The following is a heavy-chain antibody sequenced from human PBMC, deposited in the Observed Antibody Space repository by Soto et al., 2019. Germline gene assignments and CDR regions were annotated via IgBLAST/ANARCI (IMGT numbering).Heavy chain of an antibody. Sequence: SVKVSCKGSAATFSNYAISWVRQAPGQGIEWMGGIIPIFNTANYAQKFQARVTITADKSTSTAYMELSSLRSEDTGVYYCARGLVVRVSIRYYYNGTHVRGQGTTGTVSS. V-gene: IGHV1-69*06. CDR1: AATFSNYA. J-gene: IGHJ6*02. CDR3: ARGLVVRVSIRYYYNGTHV. CDR2: IIPIFNTA. D-gene: IGHD2-2*01.